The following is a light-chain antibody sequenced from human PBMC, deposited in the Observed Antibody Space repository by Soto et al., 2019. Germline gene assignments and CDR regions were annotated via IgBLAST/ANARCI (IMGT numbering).Light chain of an antibody. CDR2: DNN. Sequence: QSVLTQPPSVSAAPRQKVTISCSGSSXNIRNNYVSWYQQLPGTAPKLLIYDNNKRPSGIPDRFSGSKSGTSATLGITGLQTGDEADYYCGTWDSSLSAYVFGTGTKVTVL. J-gene: IGLJ1*01. V-gene: IGLV1-51*01. CDR3: GTWDSSLSAYV. CDR1: SXNIRNNY.